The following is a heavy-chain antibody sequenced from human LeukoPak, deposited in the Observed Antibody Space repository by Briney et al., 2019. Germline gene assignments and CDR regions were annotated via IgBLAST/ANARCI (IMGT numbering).Heavy chain of an antibody. V-gene: IGHV4-34*01. J-gene: IGHJ6*03. D-gene: IGHD3-22*01. CDR1: GGSFSGYY. CDR3: ARGSPYDSSGYYPYYYYYMDV. Sequence: SETLSLTCAVYGGSFSGYYWSWIRQPPGKGLEWIGEINHSGSTNYNPSLKSRVTISVDTSKNQFSLKLSSVTAADTAVYYCARGSPYDSSGYYPYYYYYMDVWGKGTTVTVSS. CDR2: INHSGST.